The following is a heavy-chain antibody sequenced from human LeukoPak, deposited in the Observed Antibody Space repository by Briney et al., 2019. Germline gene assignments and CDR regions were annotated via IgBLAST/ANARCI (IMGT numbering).Heavy chain of an antibody. J-gene: IGHJ4*02. D-gene: IGHD2-2*01. Sequence: ASVKVSCKVSGYTLTELSMHWVRQAPGKGLEWMGGFDPEDGETIYAQKFQGRVTMTEDTSTDTAYMELSSLGSEDTAVYYCATRRGIVVVPAGPFDYWGQGTLVTVSS. CDR3: ATRRGIVVVPAGPFDY. CDR1: GYTLTELS. V-gene: IGHV1-24*01. CDR2: FDPEDGET.